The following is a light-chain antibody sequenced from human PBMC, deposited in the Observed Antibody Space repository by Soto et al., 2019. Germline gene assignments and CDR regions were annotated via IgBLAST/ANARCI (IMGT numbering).Light chain of an antibody. J-gene: IGKJ4*01. CDR1: QGIDSY. Sequence: DMQLIQSPSFLSASVGDRVTITCRASQGIDSYLAWYQQKPGKAPKLLIYPASTLEGVVTSRFSASGSGTEFPLTISTLQPDDFAIYFSQRLHTYPFTFDRETKVELQ. V-gene: IGKV1-9*01. CDR3: QRLHTYPFT. CDR2: PAS.